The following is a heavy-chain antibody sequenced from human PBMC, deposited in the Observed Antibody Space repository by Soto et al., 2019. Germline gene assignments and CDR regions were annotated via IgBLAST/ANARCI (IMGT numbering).Heavy chain of an antibody. CDR2: INSAGSST. CDR3: ARGASSGWTHSFDY. J-gene: IGHJ4*02. D-gene: IGHD6-19*01. CDR1: GFTFSSYW. V-gene: IGHV3-74*01. Sequence: EVQLVESGGGLVEPGVSLRLSCAASGFTFSSYWMHWVRQAPGKGLVWVARINSAGSSTNYADSVKGRLTISRDNAKNTVYLQMNSLRDEDTALYYCARGASSGWTHSFDYWGQGSLVTVSS.